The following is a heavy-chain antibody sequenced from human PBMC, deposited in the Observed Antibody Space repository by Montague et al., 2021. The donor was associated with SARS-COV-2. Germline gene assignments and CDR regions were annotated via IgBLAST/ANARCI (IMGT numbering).Heavy chain of an antibody. CDR1: GGSVSGTSYY. D-gene: IGHD2-2*01. CDR3: ARQGGPAGKHWFDP. CDR2: IQHSGTT. J-gene: IGHJ5*02. V-gene: IGHV4-39*01. Sequence: SETLSLTCTVSGGSVSGTSYYWAWIRQPPGKGLEWIANIQHSGTTFYNLSLKSRVTISVDTSKNEVSLKLNSVTAADTAVYYCARQGGPAGKHWFDPWGQGTLVTISS.